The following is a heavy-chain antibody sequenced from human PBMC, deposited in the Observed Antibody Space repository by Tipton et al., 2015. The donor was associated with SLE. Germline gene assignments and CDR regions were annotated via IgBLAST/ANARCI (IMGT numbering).Heavy chain of an antibody. CDR1: GDSISSDGSY. J-gene: IGHJ4*02. CDR2: TDQSGRS. CDR3: AREGAYYVILTGVFDS. V-gene: IGHV4-61*09. Sequence: TLSLTCVVSGDSISSDGSYWSWVRQPAGKGLQWIGHTDQSGRSYYNPSLKSRVTISRDTSQNQFSLTLTSVTAADTAVYYCAREGAYYVILTGVFDSWGQGTLVTVSS. D-gene: IGHD3-9*01.